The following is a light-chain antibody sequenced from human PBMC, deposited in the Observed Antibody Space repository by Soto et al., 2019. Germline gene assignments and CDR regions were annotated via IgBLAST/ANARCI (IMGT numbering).Light chain of an antibody. CDR3: SSYTSNSTLYV. CDR1: SSDVGAYNY. J-gene: IGLJ1*01. CDR2: DVS. Sequence: QSVLTQPASVSGSPGQSITISCTGTSSDVGAYNYVSWYQQHPGKAPKLMIYDVSNRPSGVSNRFSGSKSGNTASLTISGLQAEDEADYYCSSYTSNSTLYVFGTGTKLTGL. V-gene: IGLV2-14*01.